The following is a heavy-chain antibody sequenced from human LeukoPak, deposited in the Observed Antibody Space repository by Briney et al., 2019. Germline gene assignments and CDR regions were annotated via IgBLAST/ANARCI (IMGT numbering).Heavy chain of an antibody. J-gene: IGHJ4*02. CDR1: GGSFSGYY. CDR2: INHSGST. V-gene: IGHV4-34*01. D-gene: IGHD5-18*01. Sequence: SETLSLTCAVYGGSFSGYYWSWIRQPPGKGLEWIGEINHSGSTNYNPSLKSRVTISADTSKNQFSLKLSSVTAADTAVYYCARDEQGYSYGPFDYWGQGTLVTVSS. CDR3: ARDEQGYSYGPFDY.